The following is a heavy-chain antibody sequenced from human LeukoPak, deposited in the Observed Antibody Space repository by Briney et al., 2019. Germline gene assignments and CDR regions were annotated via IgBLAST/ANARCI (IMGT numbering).Heavy chain of an antibody. Sequence: SETLSLTCAVSRGSINSSHWWNWVRQPPGKGLEWIGEIYHSGSTNYNPSLKSRVTISVDKSKNQFSLKLNSVTAADTAVYYCARERREQLLPPYTRSLTYFDYWGQGTLVTVSS. CDR3: ARERREQLLPPYTRSLTYFDY. CDR1: RGSINSSHW. D-gene: IGHD2-2*01. J-gene: IGHJ4*02. CDR2: IYHSGST. V-gene: IGHV4-4*02.